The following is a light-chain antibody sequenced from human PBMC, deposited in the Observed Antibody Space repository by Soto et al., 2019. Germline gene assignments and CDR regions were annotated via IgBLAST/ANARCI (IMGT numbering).Light chain of an antibody. V-gene: IGKV3-20*01. Sequence: EGVLTQSPGTLSLSPGERVTLSCRASQSVSSRYLAWYQQKPGQAPRLLIYGTSTRATGIPDRFSGSRSGTDFTLTISRLEPEDFAVYYCQQYGSSPLYTLGQGTKLEIK. CDR2: GTS. J-gene: IGKJ2*01. CDR1: QSVSSRY. CDR3: QQYGSSPLYT.